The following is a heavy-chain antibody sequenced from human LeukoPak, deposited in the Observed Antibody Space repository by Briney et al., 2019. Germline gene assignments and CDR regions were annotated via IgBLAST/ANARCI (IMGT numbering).Heavy chain of an antibody. J-gene: IGHJ2*01. CDR3: ARKSSGWSFDL. CDR2: IYQSGST. CDR1: AGSISGRSHY. D-gene: IGHD6-19*01. Sequence: PPETLSLTCTVSAGSISGRSHYWHWIRQPPGKGLEWIGSIYQSGSTHYNFYLRSRVTISVDTSKNQFSLKLSSVTAADTSVYYCARKSSGWSFDLWGRGTLVTVS. V-gene: IGHV4-39*01.